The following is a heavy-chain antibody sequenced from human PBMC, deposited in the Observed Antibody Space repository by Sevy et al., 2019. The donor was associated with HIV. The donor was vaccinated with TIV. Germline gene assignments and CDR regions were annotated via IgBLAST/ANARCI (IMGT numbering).Heavy chain of an antibody. CDR3: ARAITLTTFPYYGMDV. CDR2: ISNSGSTI. V-gene: IGHV3-11*01. CDR1: GFTFSDYY. Sequence: GGSLRLSCAASGFTFSDYYMSWIRQAPGKGLEWVSYISNSGSTIYYADSVKGRFTISRDNAKNSLFLQMNSLRAEDTAGYYCARAITLTTFPYYGMDVWGQGTTVTVSS. J-gene: IGHJ6*02. D-gene: IGHD1-7*01.